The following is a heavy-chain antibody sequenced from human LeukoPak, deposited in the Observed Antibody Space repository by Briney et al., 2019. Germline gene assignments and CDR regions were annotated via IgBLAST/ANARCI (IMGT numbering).Heavy chain of an antibody. D-gene: IGHD2-15*01. CDR1: GFTFSNFA. V-gene: IGHV3-30*18. CDR2: ILYDGRNK. Sequence: GRSLRLSCAASGFTFSNFAIHWVRQAPGKGLEWVVVILYDGRNKYYGDSVEGRFTISRDNSKNTVYLEMNSLRAEDTAVYYCAKDLMKTGYCSGASCYGRTDWGQGTLVTVSS. CDR3: AKDLMKTGYCSGASCYGRTD. J-gene: IGHJ4*02.